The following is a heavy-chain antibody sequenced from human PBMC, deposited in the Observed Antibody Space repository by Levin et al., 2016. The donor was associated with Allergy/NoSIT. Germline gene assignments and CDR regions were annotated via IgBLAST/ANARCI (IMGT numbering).Heavy chain of an antibody. CDR2: IYSGGST. D-gene: IGHD6-19*01. J-gene: IGHJ4*02. Sequence: GGSLRLSCAASGFTVSSNYMSWVRQAPGKGLEWVSVIYSGGSTYYADSVKGRFTISRDNSKNTLYLQMNSLRAEDTAVYYCARAKQTTSGWLEGSLDNWGQGTLVTVSS. CDR1: GFTVSSNY. V-gene: IGHV3-53*01. CDR3: ARAKQTTSGWLEGSLDN.